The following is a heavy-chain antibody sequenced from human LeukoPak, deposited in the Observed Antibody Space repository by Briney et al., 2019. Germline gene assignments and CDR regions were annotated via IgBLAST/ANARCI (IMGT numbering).Heavy chain of an antibody. CDR3: ARESSSSSVLRY. Sequence: SQTLSLTCTVSGGSISSGGYYWTWIRQHPGKGLEWIGYIYYSGSTYYNPSLKSRVTISVDTSKNQFSLKLTSVTAADTAVYYCARESSSSSVLRYWGQGTLVTVSS. CDR2: IYYSGST. D-gene: IGHD6-13*01. V-gene: IGHV4-31*03. J-gene: IGHJ4*02. CDR1: GGSISSGGYY.